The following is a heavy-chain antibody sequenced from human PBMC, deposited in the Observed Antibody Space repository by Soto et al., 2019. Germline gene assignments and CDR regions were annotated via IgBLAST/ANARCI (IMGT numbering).Heavy chain of an antibody. CDR1: GGSISSYY. Sequence: QVQLQESGPRLVKPSETLSLTCTVSGGSISSYYWSWIRQPPGKGLEWIGYIYYSGSTNYNPSLKRGVTILVDASKNQFPLKLISVTAADTAVDYWAREQYSGLYDCGGEGNYYFDCWGQGTLVTVSS. V-gene: IGHV4-59*01. CDR2: IYYSGST. CDR3: AREQYSGLYDCGGEGNYYFDC. D-gene: IGHD2-21*01. J-gene: IGHJ4*02.